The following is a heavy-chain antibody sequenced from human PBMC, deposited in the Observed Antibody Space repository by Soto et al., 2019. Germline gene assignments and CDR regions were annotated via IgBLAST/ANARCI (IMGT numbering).Heavy chain of an antibody. D-gene: IGHD1-7*01. CDR1: GFTFSSYS. J-gene: IGHJ4*02. Sequence: EVQLVESGGGLVQPGGSLRLSCAASGFTFSSYSMNWVRQAPGKGLEWVSSISSSSSYIYYADSVKGRFTISRDNAKNSLYLQMNSLRAEDTAVYYCAREGYRWNYKVDYWGKGKLVTVSS. CDR3: AREGYRWNYKVDY. CDR2: ISSSSSYI. V-gene: IGHV3-21*01.